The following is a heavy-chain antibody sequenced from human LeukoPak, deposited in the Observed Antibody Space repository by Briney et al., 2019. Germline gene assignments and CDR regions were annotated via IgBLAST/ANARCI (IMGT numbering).Heavy chain of an antibody. D-gene: IGHD3-3*01. CDR2: XXYSGST. Sequence: SETLSLTCTVSGGSISSGDYYWSWIRQPPGKXXXXXXXXXYSGSTYYNPSLKSRVTISVDTSKNQFSLKLSSVTAADTAVYYCARDWSRGVFKPWYFDLWGRGTLVTVSS. CDR3: ARDWSRGVFKPWYFDL. J-gene: IGHJ2*01. CDR1: GGSISSGDYY. V-gene: IGHV4-30-4*01.